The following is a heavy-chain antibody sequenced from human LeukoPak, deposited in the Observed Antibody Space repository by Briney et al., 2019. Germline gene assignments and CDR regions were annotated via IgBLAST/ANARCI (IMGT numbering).Heavy chain of an antibody. D-gene: IGHD3-22*01. Sequence: ASVKVSCKASGGTFSSYAISWVRQAPGQGLEWMGGIIPIFGTANYAQKFQGRVTITADKSTSTAYMELRSLRSDDTAVYYCARLNDADGSGPNFDYWGQGTLVTVSS. V-gene: IGHV1-69*06. CDR3: ARLNDADGSGPNFDY. CDR2: IIPIFGTA. J-gene: IGHJ4*02. CDR1: GGTFSSYA.